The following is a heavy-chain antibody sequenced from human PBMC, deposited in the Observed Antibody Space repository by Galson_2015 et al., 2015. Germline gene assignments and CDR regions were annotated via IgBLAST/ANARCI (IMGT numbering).Heavy chain of an antibody. CDR3: ARSTTQYSPGIRYYYYMDV. D-gene: IGHD4-11*01. Sequence: SLRLSCAASGFTFSDYYMSWIRQAPGKGLEWVSYISSSSSYTNYADSVKGRFTISRDNAKSSLYLQMNSLRAEDTAVYYCARSTTQYSPGIRYYYYMDVWGKGTTVTVSS. CDR2: ISSSSSYT. CDR1: GFTFSDYY. V-gene: IGHV3-11*03. J-gene: IGHJ6*03.